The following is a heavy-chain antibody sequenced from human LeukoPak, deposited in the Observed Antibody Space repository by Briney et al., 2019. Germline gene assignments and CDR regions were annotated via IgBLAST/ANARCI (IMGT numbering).Heavy chain of an antibody. J-gene: IGHJ4*02. V-gene: IGHV3-48*04. D-gene: IGHD3-22*01. CDR1: GFTFHNYN. CDR2: ISGSSGTT. Sequence: GGSLRLSCAASGFTFHNYNMNWGRQAPGKGLEWLSFISGSSGTTYYAASVKGRFTIPSETAQNSLYLHMNSLRAEDTAVYYCTRDYYDSTGQFYFASWGQGTLVTVSS. CDR3: TRDYYDSTGQFYFAS.